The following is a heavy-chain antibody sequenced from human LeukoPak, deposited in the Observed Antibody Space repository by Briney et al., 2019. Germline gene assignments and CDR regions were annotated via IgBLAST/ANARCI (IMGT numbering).Heavy chain of an antibody. CDR1: GCTLRRYA. CDR2: MSASGGRP. D-gene: IGHD2-2*01. J-gene: IGHJ4*02. V-gene: IGHV3-23*01. Sequence: GGSMRLCSPGSGCTLRRYAMSRPRPAPGEGLGFSSVMSASGGRPCYADSVKRQLTISIDKSKNTLFHQLYSLRADDTVVYYCVKGHRGDTIVTLPAALHWGQGTLVTVSS. CDR3: VKGHRGDTIVTLPAALH.